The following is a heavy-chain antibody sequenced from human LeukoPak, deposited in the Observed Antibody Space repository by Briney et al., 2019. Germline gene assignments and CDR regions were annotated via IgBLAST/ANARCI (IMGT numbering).Heavy chain of an antibody. Sequence: GGSLRLSCAAFGFTFSDFHMSWIRQAPGKGLEWVSYISLRNNSIYYADSVKGRFTISRDNAKNSLYLQMNSLRADDTAVYYCARDFGDTSDTYFQHWGQGTLVTVSS. D-gene: IGHD3-22*01. CDR2: ISLRNNSI. J-gene: IGHJ1*01. CDR1: GFTFSDFH. CDR3: ARDFGDTSDTYFQH. V-gene: IGHV3-11*01.